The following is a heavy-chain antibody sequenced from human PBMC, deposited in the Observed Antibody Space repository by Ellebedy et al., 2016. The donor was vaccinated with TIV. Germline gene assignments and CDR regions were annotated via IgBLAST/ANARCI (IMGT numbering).Heavy chain of an antibody. V-gene: IGHV1-18*01. CDR1: GYSFTSYG. CDR3: ARRGIVGAFPFDY. CDR2: ISAYNGNT. Sequence: GESLKISXKGSGYSFTSYGISWVRQAPGQGLEWMGWISAYNGNTNYAQKLQGRVTMTTDTSTSTAYMELRSLRSDDTAVYYCARRGIVGAFPFDYWGQGTLVTVSS. J-gene: IGHJ4*02. D-gene: IGHD1-26*01.